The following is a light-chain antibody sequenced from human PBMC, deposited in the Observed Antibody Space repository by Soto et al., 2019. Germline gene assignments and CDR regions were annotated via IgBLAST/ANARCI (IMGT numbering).Light chain of an antibody. J-gene: IGKJ4*01. Sequence: DIQMTQSPSTLSASVGDRVTITCRASQSISSWLAWYQQKPGKAPKLLIYKASSLASGVPSRFSGSGSGTEFTRTISSLQPDDFATYYCQQYNSYSLTFGGGTKVEIK. V-gene: IGKV1-5*03. CDR3: QQYNSYSLT. CDR1: QSISSW. CDR2: KAS.